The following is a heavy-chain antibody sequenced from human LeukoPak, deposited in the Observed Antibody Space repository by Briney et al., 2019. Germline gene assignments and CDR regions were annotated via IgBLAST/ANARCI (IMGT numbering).Heavy chain of an antibody. Sequence: SETLSLTCTVSGGSISSSSYHWGWIRQPPGKGLEWIGSIYYSGSTYYNPSLKSRVTISVDTSKNQFSLKLSSVTAADTAVYYCARTASRVAFRPLGLAAAGTGFRYWGQGTLVTVSS. CDR1: GGSISSSSYH. CDR3: ARTASRVAFRPLGLAAAGTGFRY. V-gene: IGHV4-39*01. D-gene: IGHD6-13*01. J-gene: IGHJ4*02. CDR2: IYYSGST.